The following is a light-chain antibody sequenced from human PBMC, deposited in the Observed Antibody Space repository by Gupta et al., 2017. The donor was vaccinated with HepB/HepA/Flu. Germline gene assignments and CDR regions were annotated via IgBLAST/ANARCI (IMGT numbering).Light chain of an antibody. J-gene: IGLJ2*01. CDR3: CSYAGSFVV. CDR2: DVS. Sequence: QSALTQPRSVSGSPGQSVTISCPGTSSDVGGYNYVSWYQQCPGKAPKLMIYDVSKRPSGVPDRFSGSKSGNTASLTISGLQAEDEADYYCCSYAGSFVVFGGGTKLTVL. V-gene: IGLV2-11*01. CDR1: SSDVGGYNY.